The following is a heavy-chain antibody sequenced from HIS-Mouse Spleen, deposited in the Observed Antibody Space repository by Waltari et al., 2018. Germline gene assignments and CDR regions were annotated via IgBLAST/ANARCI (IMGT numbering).Heavy chain of an antibody. CDR3: AKDMGDYGGNSGDDAFDI. D-gene: IGHD4-17*01. CDR2: ISWNSGSI. V-gene: IGHV3-9*01. Sequence: EVQLVESGGGLVQPGRSLRLSCAASGFTFDDYAMPWVRQAPGKGLEWVSGISWNSGSIGYADSVKGRFTISRDNAKNSLYLQMNSLRAEDTALYYCAKDMGDYGGNSGDDAFDIWGQGTMVTVSS. CDR1: GFTFDDYA. J-gene: IGHJ3*02.